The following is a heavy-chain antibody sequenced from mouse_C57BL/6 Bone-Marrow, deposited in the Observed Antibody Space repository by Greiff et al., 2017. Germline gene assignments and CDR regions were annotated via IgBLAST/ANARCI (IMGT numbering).Heavy chain of an antibody. CDR2: INPNNGGT. D-gene: IGHD2-1*01. J-gene: IGHJ3*01. V-gene: IGHV1-18*01. CDR1: GYTFTDYN. CDR3: AGGGNAWFAY. Sequence: VQLQQSGPELVKPGASVKIPCKASGYTFTDYNMDWVKQSHGKSLEWIGDINPNNGGTIYNQKFKGKATLTVDKSSSTAYMELRSQTSEDAAVYYCAGGGNAWFAYWGQGTLVTVSA.